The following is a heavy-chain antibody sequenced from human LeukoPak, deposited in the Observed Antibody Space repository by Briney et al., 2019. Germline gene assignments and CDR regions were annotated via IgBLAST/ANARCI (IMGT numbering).Heavy chain of an antibody. CDR2: INHSGST. V-gene: IGHV4-34*01. CDR3: VLRFLEWLSYKSTHPMHFDY. D-gene: IGHD3-3*01. J-gene: IGHJ4*02. CDR1: GGSFSGYY. Sequence: SETLSLTCAVYGGSFSGYYWSGIRQPPGKGLEWIGEINHSGSTNYNPSLKSRVTISVDTSKNQFSLKLSSVTAADTAVYYCVLRFLEWLSYKSTHPMHFDYWGQGTLVTVSS.